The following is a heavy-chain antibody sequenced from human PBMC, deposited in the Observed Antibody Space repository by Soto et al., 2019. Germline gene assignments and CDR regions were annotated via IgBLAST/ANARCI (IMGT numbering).Heavy chain of an antibody. CDR1: GGTFSSYA. V-gene: IGHV1-69*13. CDR2: IIPIFGTA. J-gene: IGHJ4*02. Sequence: SVKVSCKASGGTFSSYAISWVRQAPGQGLEWMGGIIPIFGTANYAQKFQGRVTITADESTSTAYMELSSLRPEDTAVYYCARDRGLPSTRGGADYWGQGTLVTVSS. D-gene: IGHD3-10*01. CDR3: ARDRGLPSTRGGADY.